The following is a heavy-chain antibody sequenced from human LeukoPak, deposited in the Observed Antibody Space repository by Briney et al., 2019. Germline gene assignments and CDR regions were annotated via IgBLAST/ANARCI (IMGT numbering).Heavy chain of an antibody. D-gene: IGHD3-22*01. J-gene: IGHJ4*02. CDR3: AKGSRFYYDPEEPLGAD. V-gene: IGHV3-30*18. CDR2: ISYDGINK. CDR1: GFTFSSYG. Sequence: PGGSLRLSCAASGFTFSSYGMHWVRQAPGKGLEWVAVISYDGINKYYTDSVKGRFTISRDNSKNTLDLQMNSLRPEDTAVYYCAKGSRFYYDPEEPLGADWGQGTLVTVSS.